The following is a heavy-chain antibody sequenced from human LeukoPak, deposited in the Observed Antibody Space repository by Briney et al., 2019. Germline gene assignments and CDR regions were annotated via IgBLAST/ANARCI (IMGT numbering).Heavy chain of an antibody. CDR1: GGSISNSNW. J-gene: IGHJ4*02. Sequence: SETLSLTCSVSGGSISNSNWWGWVRQPPGKELEWSGEICNSGRTNYNPSLKSRVTISVDKYKTPFSMKLSSLTAADTAMYYCATKLISSYSGSGSDYCDYWGEGALVIVSS. D-gene: IGHD3-10*01. V-gene: IGHV4-4*02. CDR2: ICNSGRT. CDR3: ATKLISSYSGSGSDYCDY.